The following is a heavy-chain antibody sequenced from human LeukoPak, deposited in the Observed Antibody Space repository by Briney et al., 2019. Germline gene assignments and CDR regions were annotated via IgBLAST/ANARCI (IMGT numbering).Heavy chain of an antibody. CDR3: ARGIVPNY. Sequence: SETLSLTCAVYGGSFSGYYWSWIRQPPGKGLEWIGEINHSGSTNYNPSLKSRVTISVDTSKNQFSLKLSSVSAADTAVYYCARGIVPNYWGQGTLVTVSS. CDR1: GGSFSGYY. J-gene: IGHJ4*02. V-gene: IGHV4-34*01. D-gene: IGHD2-8*01. CDR2: INHSGST.